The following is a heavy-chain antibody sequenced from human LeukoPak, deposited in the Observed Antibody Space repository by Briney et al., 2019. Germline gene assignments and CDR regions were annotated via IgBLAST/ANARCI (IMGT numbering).Heavy chain of an antibody. V-gene: IGHV3-11*05. CDR2: ISSSSSYT. Sequence: PGGSLRLSCAASGFTFSDYYMSWIRQAPGKGLEWVSYISSSSSYTNYADPVKGRFTISRDNAKNSLYLRMNSLRAEDTAVYYCARDLGSYYYDSSGHPTGAFDIWGQGTMVTVSS. CDR3: ARDLGSYYYDSSGHPTGAFDI. D-gene: IGHD3-22*01. J-gene: IGHJ3*02. CDR1: GFTFSDYY.